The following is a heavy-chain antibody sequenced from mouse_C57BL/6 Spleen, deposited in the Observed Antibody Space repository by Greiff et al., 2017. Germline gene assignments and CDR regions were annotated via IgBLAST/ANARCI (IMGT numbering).Heavy chain of an antibody. V-gene: IGHV7-3*01. D-gene: IGHD1-2*01. CDR3: ARYLHYYLDV. CDR1: GFTFTDYY. CDR2: IRNKANGYTT. J-gene: IGHJ1*03. Sequence: VHLVESGGGLVQPGGSLSLSCAASGFTFTDYYMSWVRQPPGKGLEWMGFIRNKANGYTTEYSASVKGRFTISRDNSPSILYLQMTALRAEDSATYYCARYLHYYLDVWGTGTTVTVSS.